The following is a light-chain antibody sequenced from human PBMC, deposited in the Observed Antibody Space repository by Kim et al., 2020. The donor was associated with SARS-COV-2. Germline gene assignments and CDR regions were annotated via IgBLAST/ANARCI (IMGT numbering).Light chain of an antibody. CDR1: NIGSKS. J-gene: IGLJ3*02. Sequence: SYELTQPPSVSVAPGKTARITCGGNNIGSKSVHWYQQKPGQAPVLVIYYDSDRPSGIPERFSGPKSGNTATLTISRVEAGDEADYYCQVWDSSSDHRVFG. V-gene: IGLV3-21*04. CDR3: QVWDSSSDHRV. CDR2: YDS.